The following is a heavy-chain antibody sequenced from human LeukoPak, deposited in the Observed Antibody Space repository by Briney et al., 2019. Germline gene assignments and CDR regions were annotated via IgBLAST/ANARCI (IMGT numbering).Heavy chain of an antibody. CDR1: GYIFTGYY. V-gene: IGHV1-2*02. J-gene: IGHJ4*02. CDR3: ARAGGTKQELDY. CDR2: INPTGGGT. D-gene: IGHD3-16*01. Sequence: ASVKVSCKASGYIFTGYYIHWVRQAPGQGLEWMGWINPTGGGTNYAQPFQGRVTMTRDTPIGTAYMELSRLRSDDPAVYSCARAGGTKQELDYWGQGTLVTVSS.